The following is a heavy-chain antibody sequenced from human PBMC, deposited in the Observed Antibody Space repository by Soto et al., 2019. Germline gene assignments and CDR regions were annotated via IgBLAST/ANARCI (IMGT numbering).Heavy chain of an antibody. CDR1: GFTFSSYA. CDR2: ISYDGSNK. CDR3: ARGVKAGPEDY. Sequence: QVQLVESGGGVVQPGRSLRLPCAASGFTFSSYAMHWVRQAPGKGLEWVAVISYDGSNKYYADSVKGRFTISRDNSKNTLYLQMNSLRAEDTAVYYCARGVKAGPEDYWGQGTLVTVSS. J-gene: IGHJ4*02. V-gene: IGHV3-30-3*01. D-gene: IGHD6-19*01.